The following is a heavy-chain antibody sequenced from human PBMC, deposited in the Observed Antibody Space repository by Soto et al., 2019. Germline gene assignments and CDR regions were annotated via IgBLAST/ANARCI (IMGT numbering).Heavy chain of an antibody. CDR1: CGSISSGGYY. D-gene: IGHD4-17*01. CDR2: IYYSGST. V-gene: IGHV4-31*03. Sequence: RSLTCTVACGSISSGGYYLSWIRQHPGKGLEWIGYIYYSGSTYYNPSLKSRVTISVDTSKNQFSLKLSSVTAADTAVYYCARDPLLDYGDSYFDYWGQGTLVTVSS. CDR3: ARDPLLDYGDSYFDY. J-gene: IGHJ4*02.